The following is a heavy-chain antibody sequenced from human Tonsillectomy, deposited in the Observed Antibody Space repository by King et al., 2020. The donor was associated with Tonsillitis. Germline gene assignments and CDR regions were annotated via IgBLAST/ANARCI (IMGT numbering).Heavy chain of an antibody. D-gene: IGHD3-10*01. Sequence: VQLVESGGGLVQPGRSLRVSCAASGFTFDDYAMHWVRQAPGKGLEWVSGIRWNSDSIGYADSLKGRFTISRVNAKNSLYLQMNSLRAEDTALYYCVKDEGDYYGSGTYYNSFDYWGQGTLVTVSS. J-gene: IGHJ4*02. CDR3: VKDEGDYYGSGTYYNSFDY. V-gene: IGHV3-9*01. CDR1: GFTFDDYA. CDR2: IRWNSDSI.